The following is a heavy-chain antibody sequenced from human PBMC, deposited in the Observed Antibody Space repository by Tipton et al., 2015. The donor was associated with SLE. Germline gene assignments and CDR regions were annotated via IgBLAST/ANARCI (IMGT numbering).Heavy chain of an antibody. CDR1: GGSITSHY. V-gene: IGHV4-59*08. Sequence: LVKPSETLSLACSVSGGSITSHYWTWIRQSPGKELEWLAYVSYTGSATYNPSLRSRVSISLDTSENQFSLKVTSVTAADTAVYYCARLSAYYRVFDLWGQGTLVIVAS. CDR2: VSYTGSA. CDR3: ARLSAYYRVFDL. D-gene: IGHD3-3*01. J-gene: IGHJ4*02.